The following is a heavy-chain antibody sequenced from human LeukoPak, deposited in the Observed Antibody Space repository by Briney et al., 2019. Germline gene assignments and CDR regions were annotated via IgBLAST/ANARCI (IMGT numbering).Heavy chain of an antibody. J-gene: IGHJ4*02. CDR2: ISYDGSNK. D-gene: IGHD5-18*01. V-gene: IGHV3-30*18. CDR3: ANLIQL. CDR1: GFTFSAYW. Sequence: GGSLRLSCAASGFTFSAYWMGWVRLTPGKGLEWVAVISYDGSNKYYADSVKGRFTISRDNSKNTLYLQMNSLRAEDTAVYYCANLIQLWGQGTLVTVSS.